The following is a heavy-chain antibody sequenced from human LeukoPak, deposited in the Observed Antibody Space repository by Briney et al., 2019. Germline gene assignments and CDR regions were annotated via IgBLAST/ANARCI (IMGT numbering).Heavy chain of an antibody. CDR2: INPNSGGT. CDR1: GYTFTGYY. J-gene: IGHJ6*02. Sequence: ASVKVSCKASGYTFTGYYMHWVRQAPGQGLEWMGWINPNSGGTNYAQKLQGRVTMTRDTSISTAYMELSRLRSDDTAVYYCARDHCSSTSCYDLDVWGQGTTVTVSS. D-gene: IGHD2-2*01. V-gene: IGHV1-2*02. CDR3: ARDHCSSTSCYDLDV.